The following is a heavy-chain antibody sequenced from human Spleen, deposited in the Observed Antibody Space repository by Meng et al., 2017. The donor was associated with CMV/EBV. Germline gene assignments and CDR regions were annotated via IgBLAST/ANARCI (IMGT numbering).Heavy chain of an antibody. Sequence: KVSCKGSGYSFTRYWIGWVRQMPGKGLEWMGIIYPGDSDTRYSPSFQGQVTISADKSISTAYLQWSSLKASDTAMYYCARHHLLDYDSSGYYLSYYYYYGMDVWGQGTTVTVSS. D-gene: IGHD3-22*01. CDR1: GYSFTRYW. V-gene: IGHV5-51*01. CDR3: ARHHLLDYDSSGYYLSYYYYYGMDV. J-gene: IGHJ6*02. CDR2: IYPGDSDT.